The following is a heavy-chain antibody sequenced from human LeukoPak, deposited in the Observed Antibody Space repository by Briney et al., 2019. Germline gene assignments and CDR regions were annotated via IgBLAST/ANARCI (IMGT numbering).Heavy chain of an antibody. CDR2: INHSGST. J-gene: IGHJ2*01. Sequence: PSETLSLTCAVYGGSFSGYYWSWIRQPPGKGLEWLGEINHSGSTNYNPFLKSRVTISVDTSKNQFSLKLSSVTAADTAVYYCARDSYICCGYFDLWGRGTLVTVSS. CDR3: ARDSYICCGYFDL. D-gene: IGHD2-8*01. V-gene: IGHV4-34*01. CDR1: GGSFSGYY.